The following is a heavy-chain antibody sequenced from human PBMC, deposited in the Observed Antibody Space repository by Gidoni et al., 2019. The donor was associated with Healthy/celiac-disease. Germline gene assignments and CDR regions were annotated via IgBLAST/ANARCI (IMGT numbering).Heavy chain of an antibody. CDR1: GFTFSSSW. J-gene: IGHJ4*02. D-gene: IGHD3-10*01. Sequence: EVQLLESGGGLVQPGGSLRLSCAASGFTFSSSWRHWVRQGPGKGLVWVSRINSDGSSTSYADSVKGRFTISRDNAKNTLYLQMNSLRAEDTAVYYCARVGQGYYGSGSYYPFDYWGQGTLVTVSS. CDR2: INSDGSST. CDR3: ARVGQGYYGSGSYYPFDY. V-gene: IGHV3-74*01.